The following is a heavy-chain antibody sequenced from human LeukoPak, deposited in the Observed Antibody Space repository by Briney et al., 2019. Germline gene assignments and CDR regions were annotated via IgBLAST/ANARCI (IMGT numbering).Heavy chain of an antibody. J-gene: IGHJ4*02. CDR3: AALMVRGTDFDY. Sequence: GGSLRLSCAASGFTFSSYAMSWVRQAPGKGLEWVSAISGSGGSTYYADSVKGRFTISRDNSKNTLYLQMNSLRAEDTAVYYCAALMVRGTDFDYWSQGTLVTVSS. CDR2: ISGSGGST. D-gene: IGHD3-10*01. CDR1: GFTFSSYA. V-gene: IGHV3-23*01.